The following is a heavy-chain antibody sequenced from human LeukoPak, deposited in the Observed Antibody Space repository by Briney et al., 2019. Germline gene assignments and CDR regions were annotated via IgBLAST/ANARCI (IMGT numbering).Heavy chain of an antibody. J-gene: IGHJ5*02. CDR1: GGSISSYY. CDR2: FYKSGTT. CDR3: AGYLAGQPSGPNR. Sequence: SETLSLTCTVSGGSISSYYWSWIRQPPGKGLEWMVSFYKSGTTYYNSSLKSRVSISIDTSKTQFSLKLNSVTAADTAVYYCAGYLAGQPSGPNRWGPGTLVTVSS. D-gene: IGHD6-13*01. V-gene: IGHV4-59*04.